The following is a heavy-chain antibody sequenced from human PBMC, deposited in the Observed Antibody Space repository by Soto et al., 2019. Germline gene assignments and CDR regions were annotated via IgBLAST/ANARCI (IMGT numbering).Heavy chain of an antibody. CDR1: GDSVSSNSAA. J-gene: IGHJ4*02. Sequence: SQTLSLTCAISGDSVSSNSAAWNWIRQSPSRGLEWLGRTYYRSKWYNDYAVSVKSRITINPDTSKNQFSLQLNSVTPEDTAVYYCARETTEWQTRRYQLPLLKWLSFDYWGQGTLVTVSS. D-gene: IGHD2-2*01. CDR2: TYYRSKWYN. V-gene: IGHV6-1*01. CDR3: ARETTEWQTRRYQLPLLKWLSFDY.